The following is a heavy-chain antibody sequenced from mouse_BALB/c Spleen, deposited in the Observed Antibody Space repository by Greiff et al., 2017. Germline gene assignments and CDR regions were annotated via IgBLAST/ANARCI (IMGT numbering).Heavy chain of an antibody. Sequence: QVQLKQSGAELVRPGTSVKVSCKASGYAFTNYLIEWVKQRPGQGLEWIGVINPGSGGTNYNEKFKGKATLTADKSSSTAYMQLSSLTSDDSAVYFCARYDPYYYAMDYWGQGTSVTVSS. CDR1: GYAFTNYL. V-gene: IGHV1-54*01. CDR3: ARYDPYYYAMDY. CDR2: INPGSGGT. J-gene: IGHJ4*01. D-gene: IGHD2-14*01.